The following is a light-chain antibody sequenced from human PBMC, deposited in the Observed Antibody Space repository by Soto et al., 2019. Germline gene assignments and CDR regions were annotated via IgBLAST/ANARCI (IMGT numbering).Light chain of an antibody. J-gene: IGKJ1*01. Sequence: DIVMTQSPATLSVSPGERATLSCRASQSVSSNLAWYQQKPGQAPRLLIYGASTRATGIPARFSGSGSETEFTLTIRNLQPDDFATYYCQQYNSFPWTFGLGTKVDIK. V-gene: IGKV3-15*01. CDR1: QSVSSN. CDR3: QQYNSFPWT. CDR2: GAS.